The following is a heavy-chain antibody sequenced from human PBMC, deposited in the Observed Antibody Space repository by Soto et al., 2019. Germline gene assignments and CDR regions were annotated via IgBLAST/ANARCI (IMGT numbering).Heavy chain of an antibody. V-gene: IGHV1-69*13. D-gene: IGHD5-12*01. CDR2: SIPIFGTA. CDR1: GGTFNNYP. CDR3: ARGRGYSGDDHYYYFDMDV. Sequence: GASVEVSCKECGGTFNNYPSSWVRQAPGQGLEWMGGSIPIFGTANYAQKFQGRVTITVDESTSTAYMELSSLRSEDTAVYYCARGRGYSGDDHYYYFDMDVWGQGTTVPVSS. J-gene: IGHJ6*02.